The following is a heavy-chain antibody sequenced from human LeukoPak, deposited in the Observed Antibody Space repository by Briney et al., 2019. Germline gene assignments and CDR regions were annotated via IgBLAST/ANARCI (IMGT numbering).Heavy chain of an antibody. J-gene: IGHJ4*02. CDR2: IYWNDDK. CDR1: GFSLSTSGVG. Sequence: SGPTLVKPTQTLTLTCTFSGFSLSTSGVGVGWIRQPPGKALEWLALIYWNDDKRYSPSLKSRLTITKDTSKNQVVLTVTNVDPVDTATYYCARVDTALISVAFDYWGQGTLVTVSS. CDR3: ARVDTALISVAFDY. D-gene: IGHD5-18*01. V-gene: IGHV2-5*01.